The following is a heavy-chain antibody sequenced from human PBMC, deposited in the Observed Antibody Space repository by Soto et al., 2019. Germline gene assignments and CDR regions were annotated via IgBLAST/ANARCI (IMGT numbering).Heavy chain of an antibody. J-gene: IGHJ4*02. Sequence: QVQLQESGPGLVKPSETLSLTCTVSGGSISDYYWSWFRQAPGKGLDWIGYVYYSGSTNYNPSLQSRVTMSVDTSKNQFSLKLSALTAADTAVYDCASQAIDWGQGTLVTVSS. CDR1: GGSISDYY. CDR3: ASQAID. V-gene: IGHV4-59*08. CDR2: VYYSGST.